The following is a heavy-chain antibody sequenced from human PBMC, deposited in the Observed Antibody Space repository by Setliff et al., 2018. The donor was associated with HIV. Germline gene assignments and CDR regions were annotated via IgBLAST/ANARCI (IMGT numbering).Heavy chain of an antibody. V-gene: IGHV3-48*03. CDR1: GFTFSSYE. CDR2: ISSSGNTI. D-gene: IGHD1-7*01. J-gene: IGHJ4*02. CDR3: ARDNWNYYFDY. Sequence: HPGGSLRLSCAASGFTFSSYEMNWVRQAPGKGLEWVSYISSSGNTIYYADSVKGRFTISRDNAKNSLYLQVNTLRAEDTAVYYCARDNWNYYFDYWGQGTLVTVSS.